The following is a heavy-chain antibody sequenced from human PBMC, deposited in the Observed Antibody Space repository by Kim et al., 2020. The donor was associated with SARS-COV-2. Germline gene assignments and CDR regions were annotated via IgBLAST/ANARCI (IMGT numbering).Heavy chain of an antibody. CDR3: ARDRGSAWSVEY. Sequence: TDYPKKPQDRVTVTTDTSTSTVYLELRSLRSDDTAVYYCARDRGSAWSVEYWGQGTLVTVS. V-gene: IGHV1-18*01. D-gene: IGHD6-19*01. J-gene: IGHJ4*02. CDR2: T.